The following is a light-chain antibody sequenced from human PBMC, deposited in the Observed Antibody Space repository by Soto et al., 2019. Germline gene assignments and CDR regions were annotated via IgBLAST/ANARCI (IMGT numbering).Light chain of an antibody. CDR2: KAS. J-gene: IGKJ5*01. V-gene: IGKV1-5*03. CDR1: QSISSW. Sequence: DIQMTQSPSSVCASVGDRFTITCRASQSISSWLASYQQKPXKAPKLLXXKASSFESGVPSRFIGSGSGTEFTLTISSLQHDDFATYYCQQYNSYYPTTFGQGTRLEIK. CDR3: QQYNSYYPTT.